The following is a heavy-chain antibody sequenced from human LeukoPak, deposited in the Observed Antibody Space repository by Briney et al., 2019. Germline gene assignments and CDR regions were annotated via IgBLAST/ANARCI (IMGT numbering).Heavy chain of an antibody. Sequence: GGSLRLSCAASGFTFSSYAMHWVRQAPGKGLEWVAVISYDGSNKYYADSVKGRFTISRDNSKNTLYLQMNSLRAEDTAVYYCASEDAFDIWGQGTMVTVSS. CDR3: ASEDAFDI. J-gene: IGHJ3*02. CDR2: ISYDGSNK. CDR1: GFTFSSYA. V-gene: IGHV3-30-3*01.